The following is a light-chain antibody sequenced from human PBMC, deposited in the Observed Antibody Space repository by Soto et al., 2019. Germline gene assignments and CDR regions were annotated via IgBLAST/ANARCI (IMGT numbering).Light chain of an antibody. Sequence: DIQLTQSPSFLSASVGDRVTITCRASQGISNYLAWYQQKPGKAPNLLIYDASSLESGVPSRFSGSGSGTEFTLTISSLQPDDFATYYCQQYNSYSLTFGQGTKVDIK. V-gene: IGKV1-9*01. CDR2: DAS. CDR1: QGISNY. J-gene: IGKJ1*01. CDR3: QQYNSYSLT.